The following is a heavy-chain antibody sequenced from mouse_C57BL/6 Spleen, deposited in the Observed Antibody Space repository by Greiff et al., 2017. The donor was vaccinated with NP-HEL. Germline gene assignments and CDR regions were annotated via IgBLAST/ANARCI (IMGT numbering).Heavy chain of an antibody. CDR1: GFTFSDYY. CDR2: ISNGGGST. Sequence: EVNVVESGGGLVQPGGSLKLSCAASGFTFSDYYMYWVRQTPEKRLEWVAYISNGGGSTYYPDTVKGRFTISRDNAKNTLYLQMSRLKSEDTAMYYCARQDYYGSSYWYFDVWGTGTTVTVSS. D-gene: IGHD1-1*01. J-gene: IGHJ1*03. V-gene: IGHV5-12*01. CDR3: ARQDYYGSSYWYFDV.